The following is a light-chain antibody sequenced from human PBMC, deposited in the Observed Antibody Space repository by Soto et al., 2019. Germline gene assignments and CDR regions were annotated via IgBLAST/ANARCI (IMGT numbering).Light chain of an antibody. J-gene: IGKJ1*01. V-gene: IGKV1-5*01. CDR2: DAS. CDR1: QSISSW. Sequence: DIQMTQSPSTLCASVGDRGTIPCRASQSISSWLAWYQQKTGKAPKLLIYDASSLESGVPSRFSGSGSGTECTLTISSLQTDDFESYYCQQYDSYSWTFGQGTKVDIK. CDR3: QQYDSYSWT.